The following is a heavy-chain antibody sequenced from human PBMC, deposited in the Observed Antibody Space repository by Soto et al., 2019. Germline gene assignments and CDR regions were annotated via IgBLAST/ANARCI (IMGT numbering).Heavy chain of an antibody. J-gene: IGHJ4*02. CDR3: AHSPGWYFLDY. V-gene: IGHV4-4*02. CDR1: GASIITQNY. Sequence: PSETLSLTCAVSGASIITQNYSNWVRQSPGKGLEWIGEIHHSGNTNFSPSLKSRVTLSVDTSKNQVSLRLSSVTAADTAIYYCAHSPGWYFLDYWGQGALVTVSS. CDR2: IHHSGNT. D-gene: IGHD6-13*01.